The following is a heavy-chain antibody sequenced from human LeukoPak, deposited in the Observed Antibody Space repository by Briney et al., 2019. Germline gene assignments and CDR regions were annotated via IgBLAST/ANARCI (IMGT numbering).Heavy chain of an antibody. D-gene: IGHD6-19*01. CDR3: AHRLGGRSFHY. CDR1: GFARSTSGGG. CDR2: IYWADGN. Sequence: SGPTLVNPTQTRTLTCTFSGFARSTSGGGVGWIRQPPGKTLEWIGLIYWADGNRSRPSLESRLHINEHTSKTQVLLTMTNIDPVEPAKYYCAHRLGGRSFHYWGQGTLVTVS. J-gene: IGHJ4*02. V-gene: IGHV2-5*02.